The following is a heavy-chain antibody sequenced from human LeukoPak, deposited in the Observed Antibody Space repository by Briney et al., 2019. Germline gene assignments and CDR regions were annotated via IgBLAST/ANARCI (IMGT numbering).Heavy chain of an antibody. J-gene: IGHJ4*02. V-gene: IGHV1-46*01. CDR3: ARVIAGATGYYFDY. D-gene: IGHD1-26*01. CDR2: INPSGGST. CDR1: GYTFTSYY. Sequence: ASVKVSCKASGYTFTSYYMHWVRQAPGQGLEWMGIINPSGGSTSYAQKFQGRVTMTRDTSTSTAYMELRSLRSDDTAVYYCARVIAGATGYYFDYWGQGTLVTVSS.